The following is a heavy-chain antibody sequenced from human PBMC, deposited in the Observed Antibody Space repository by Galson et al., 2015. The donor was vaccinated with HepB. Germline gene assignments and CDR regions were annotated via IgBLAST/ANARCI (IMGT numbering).Heavy chain of an antibody. CDR1: GYTFTSHA. Sequence: SVKVSCKASGYTFTSHAMHWVRQAPGQRLEWMGWINAGNGNTKYSQKFRGRVTITRDTSASTAYMELSSLRSEDTAVYYCARDSAGITMIYWGQGTLVTVSS. CDR2: INAGNGNT. CDR3: ARDSAGITMIY. J-gene: IGHJ4*02. V-gene: IGHV1-3*01. D-gene: IGHD3-22*01.